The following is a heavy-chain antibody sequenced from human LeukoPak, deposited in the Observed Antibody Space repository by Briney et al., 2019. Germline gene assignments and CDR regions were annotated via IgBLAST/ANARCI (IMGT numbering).Heavy chain of an antibody. CDR3: AREGNGDYAGEADHFDY. J-gene: IGHJ4*02. CDR2: IIPIFGTA. CDR1: GGTSSSYA. V-gene: IGHV1-69*06. D-gene: IGHD4-17*01. Sequence: SVKVFCKASGGTSSSYAISWVRQAPRQRLEWMGGIIPIFGTANYAQKFQGRVTITADKSTSTAYMALSSLRSEDTAVYYCAREGNGDYAGEADHFDYWGQGTLVTVSS.